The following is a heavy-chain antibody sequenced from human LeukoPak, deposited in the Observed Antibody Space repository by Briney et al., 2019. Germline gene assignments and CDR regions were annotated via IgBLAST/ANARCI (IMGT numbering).Heavy chain of an antibody. D-gene: IGHD5-12*01. J-gene: IGHJ4*02. V-gene: IGHV3-23*01. Sequence: GGSLTLSCAASGFTFSSYSMSWVRQAPGKGLEWVSAIIGSGGSTYYAASVKGRFIISRDNSKNPLYLQMNSLRAEDTAVYYCAKVIKSGYVGDWGQGTLVTVSS. CDR2: IIGSGGST. CDR3: AKVIKSGYVGD. CDR1: GFTFSSYS.